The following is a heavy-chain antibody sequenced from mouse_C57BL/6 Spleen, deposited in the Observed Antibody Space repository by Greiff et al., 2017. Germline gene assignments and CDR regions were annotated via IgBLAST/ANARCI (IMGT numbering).Heavy chain of an antibody. CDR1: GFTFSDYY. Sequence: EVKLVESEGGLVQPGSSMKLSCTASGFTFSDYYMAWVRQVPEKGLEWVANINYDGSSTYYLDSLKSRFIISRDNAKNILYLQMSSLKSEDTATYYCAREGLRNYFDYWGQGTTLTVSS. J-gene: IGHJ2*01. CDR3: AREGLRNYFDY. D-gene: IGHD3-3*01. CDR2: INYDGSST. V-gene: IGHV5-16*01.